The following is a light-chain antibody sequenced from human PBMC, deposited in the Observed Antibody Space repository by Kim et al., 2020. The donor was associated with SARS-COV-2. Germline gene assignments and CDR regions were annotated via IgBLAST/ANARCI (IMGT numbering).Light chain of an antibody. Sequence: PGEGATLPCRASHNVGINLAWYQQTPGQSPRPLIYDAAMRAAGIPDRFSGSRSGTDFTLTIGSLAPEDFAIYYCQQRGSWPPAVTFGGGTKVDIK. CDR1: HNVGIN. J-gene: IGKJ4*01. CDR2: DAA. V-gene: IGKV3-11*01. CDR3: QQRGSWPPAVT.